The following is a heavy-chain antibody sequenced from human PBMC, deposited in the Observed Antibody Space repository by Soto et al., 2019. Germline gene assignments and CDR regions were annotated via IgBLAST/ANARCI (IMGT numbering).Heavy chain of an antibody. Sequence: ASGKVCCTDSGYTFSSSGISWVRQAPGQGLEWMGWISAYNGNTNYAQKLQGRVTMTTDTSTSTAYMELRSLRSDDTAVYYCARDRGPITIIVVPIYFDFWVHGTLVTLPS. CDR1: GYTFSSSG. CDR2: ISAYNGNT. D-gene: IGHD3-22*01. J-gene: IGHJ4*01. CDR3: ARDRGPITIIVVPIYFDF. V-gene: IGHV1-18*04.